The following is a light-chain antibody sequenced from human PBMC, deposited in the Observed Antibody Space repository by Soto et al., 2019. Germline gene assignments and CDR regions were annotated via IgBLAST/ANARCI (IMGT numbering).Light chain of an antibody. Sequence: QSALTQPASVSGSPGQSITISCTGTSSDVGSYNLVSWYQQHPGKAPKLMIYEGSKRPSGVSNRFSGSKSGNTASLTISGLQTEDEADYYCCSYAGSSTYVVFGVGTKLTVL. V-gene: IGLV2-23*01. J-gene: IGLJ2*01. CDR2: EGS. CDR3: CSYAGSSTYVV. CDR1: SSDVGSYNL.